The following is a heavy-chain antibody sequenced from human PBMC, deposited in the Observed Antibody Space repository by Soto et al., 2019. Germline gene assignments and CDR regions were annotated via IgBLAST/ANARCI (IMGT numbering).Heavy chain of an antibody. CDR1: GYAFTTYY. Sequence: ASVKVSCKAPGYAFTTYYMHWVRQAPGQGLEWLGIINPSGGRTTYAQNFQGRVTMTRDTSTSTVYMELSSLRSEDTAVYYCARDGCITATCAGGGNWFDPWGQGTPVTVSS. CDR3: ARDGCITATCAGGGNWFDP. J-gene: IGHJ5*02. D-gene: IGHD3-10*01. CDR2: INPSGGRT. V-gene: IGHV1-46*01.